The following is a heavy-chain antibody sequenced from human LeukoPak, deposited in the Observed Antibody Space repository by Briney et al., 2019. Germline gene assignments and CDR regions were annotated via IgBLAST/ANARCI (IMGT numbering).Heavy chain of an antibody. CDR3: ARDPNDFWSGYYTGFDP. V-gene: IGHV1-69*04. Sequence: SVKVSCKASGGTFSSYAISWVRQAPGQGPEWMGRIIPILGIANYARKFQGRVTITADKSTSTAYMELSSLRSEDTAVYYCARDPNDFWSGYYTGFDPWGQGTLVTVSS. CDR2: IIPILGIA. CDR1: GGTFSSYA. D-gene: IGHD3-3*01. J-gene: IGHJ5*02.